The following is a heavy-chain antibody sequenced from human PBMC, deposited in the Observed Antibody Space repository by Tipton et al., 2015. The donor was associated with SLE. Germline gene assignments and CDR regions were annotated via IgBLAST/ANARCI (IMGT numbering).Heavy chain of an antibody. CDR1: GDSISSYY. CDR2: IHDTGTT. D-gene: IGHD3-10*01. J-gene: IGHJ3*02. CDR3: ARDPRGGDAFDI. V-gene: IGHV4-59*01. Sequence: TLSLTCTVSGDSISSYYWSWIRQPPGKGLEWIGFIHDTGTTNYNPSLESRLTISLGTSRNQFSLKLNSVTAADTAVYYCARDPRGGDAFDIWGQGTMVTVSS.